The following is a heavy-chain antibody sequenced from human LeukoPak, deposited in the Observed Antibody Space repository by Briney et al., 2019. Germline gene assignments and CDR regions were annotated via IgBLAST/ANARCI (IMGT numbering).Heavy chain of an antibody. Sequence: GASVKVSCKASGGTFSSYAISWVRQAPGQGLEWMGRIIPILGIANYAQKFQGRVTITADKSTSTAYMELSSLRSEDTAVYYCAREEAIFGVVPTYYYGMDVWGQGTTVTVSS. V-gene: IGHV1-69*04. CDR3: AREEAIFGVVPTYYYGMDV. CDR1: GGTFSSYA. CDR2: IIPILGIA. J-gene: IGHJ6*02. D-gene: IGHD3-3*01.